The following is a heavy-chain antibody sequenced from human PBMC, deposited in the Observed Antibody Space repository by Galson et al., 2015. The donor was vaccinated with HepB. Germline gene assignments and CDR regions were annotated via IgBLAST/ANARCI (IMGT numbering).Heavy chain of an antibody. CDR2: LWHDGINK. CDR3: ARNLGRVTAIPSF. V-gene: IGHV3-33*01. Sequence: SLRLSCAASGFTFTTYGMHWVRQAPDKGLEWVAVLWHDGINKYYADSVKGRFTVSRDTSKNILFLQMNSLGPEDTAVYYCARNLGRVTAIPSFWGQGTLVTVSS. J-gene: IGHJ4*02. CDR1: GFTFTTYG. D-gene: IGHD2-21*02.